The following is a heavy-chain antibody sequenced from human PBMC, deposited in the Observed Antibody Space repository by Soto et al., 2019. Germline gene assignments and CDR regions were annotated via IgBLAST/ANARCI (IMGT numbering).Heavy chain of an antibody. J-gene: IGHJ4*02. CDR3: ARDVTSPYSDGSGYYYVGPIDY. Sequence: PGGSLRLSCAASGFTFSNYWMSWVRQAPGKGLEWVANINQDASEKYYVDSVKGRFSISRDNAKNSLYLQMNSLRAEDTAVYYCARDVTSPYSDGSGYYYVGPIDYWGQGTLVTVSS. D-gene: IGHD3-22*01. CDR1: GFTFSNYW. V-gene: IGHV3-7*04. CDR2: INQDASEK.